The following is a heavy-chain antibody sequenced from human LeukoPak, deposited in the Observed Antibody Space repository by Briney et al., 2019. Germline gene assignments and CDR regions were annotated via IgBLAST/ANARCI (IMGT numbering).Heavy chain of an antibody. J-gene: IGHJ4*02. CDR2: TSYNGNT. CDR1: GYTFTNYG. D-gene: IGHD6-19*01. CDR3: ARHSGSGWQALGY. V-gene: IGHV1-18*04. Sequence: ASVKVSCKASGYTFTNYGISWVGQAPGLGLEWMGWTSYNGNTNYAQKIQDRVTMTTDTSTTTAYMELRSLESDDTAVYYCARHSGSGWQALGYWGQGTLVTVSS.